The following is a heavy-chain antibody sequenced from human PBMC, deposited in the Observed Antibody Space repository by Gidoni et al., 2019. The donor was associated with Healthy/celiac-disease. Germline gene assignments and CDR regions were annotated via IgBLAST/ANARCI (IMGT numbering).Heavy chain of an antibody. J-gene: IGHJ3*02. CDR3: ARAENSAHI. CDR2: IIPSFGTA. V-gene: IGHV1-69*01. Sequence: QVQLVQSGAEVKKPGSSVKVSCQASGGTFRSYTISWVRQAPGQGLEWMGGIIPSFGTANYAQKFQGRVTITADESTSTAYMELSSLRSEDTAVYYCARAENSAHIWGQGTMVTVSS. D-gene: IGHD2-15*01. CDR1: GGTFRSYT.